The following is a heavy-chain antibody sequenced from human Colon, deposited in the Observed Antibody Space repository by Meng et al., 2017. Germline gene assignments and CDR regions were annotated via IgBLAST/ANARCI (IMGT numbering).Heavy chain of an antibody. V-gene: IGHV4-31*03. CDR2: IYYSGST. D-gene: IGHD4-17*01. J-gene: IGHJ5*02. CDR3: ARTNYGDYNWFDP. Sequence: QGRQQEQGPGLVTPSQTLSLTCTVSGGSIRSGGFYWSWIRQHPGKGLEWIGYIYYSGSTYYNPSLRSRVAISIDTSKNQFSLKLTSVTAADTAVYFCARTNYGDYNWFDPWGQGTLVTVSS. CDR1: GGSIRSGGFY.